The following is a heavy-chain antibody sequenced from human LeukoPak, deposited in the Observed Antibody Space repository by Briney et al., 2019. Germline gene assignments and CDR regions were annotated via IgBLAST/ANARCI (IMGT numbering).Heavy chain of an antibody. V-gene: IGHV4-39*07. J-gene: IGHJ4*02. CDR2: IYYSGST. CDR1: GGSISSSSYY. Sequence: PSETLSLTCTVSGGSISSSSYYWGWIRQPPGKGLEWIGSIYYSGSTYYNPSLKSRVTISVDTSKNQFSLKLSSVTAADTAVYYCARAPNWGELDDYWGQGTLVTVSS. CDR3: ARAPNWGELDDY. D-gene: IGHD7-27*01.